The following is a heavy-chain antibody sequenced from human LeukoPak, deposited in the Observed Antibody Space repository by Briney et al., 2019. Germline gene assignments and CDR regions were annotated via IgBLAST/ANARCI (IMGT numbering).Heavy chain of an antibody. Sequence: ASVKVSCKASGYTFISYGISWVRQAPGQGLEWMGWISAYNGNTDYAQNLQGRVTMTTDTSTSTAYMELSSLRSEDTAVYYCARGGFDYGDPVGDYWGQGTLVTVSS. CDR3: ARGGFDYGDPVGDY. D-gene: IGHD4-17*01. V-gene: IGHV1-18*01. CDR2: ISAYNGNT. CDR1: GYTFISYG. J-gene: IGHJ4*02.